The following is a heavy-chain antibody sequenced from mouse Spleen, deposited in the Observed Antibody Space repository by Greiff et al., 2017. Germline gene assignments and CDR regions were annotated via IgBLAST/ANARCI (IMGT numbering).Heavy chain of an antibody. CDR2: IDPEDGDT. CDR3: TTWGLLRLRRVSWFAY. J-gene: IGHJ3*01. V-gene: IGHV14-1*01. Sequence: EVQLQQSGAELVRPGASVKLSCTASGFNIKDYYMHWVKQRPEQGLEWIGRIDPEDGDTEYAPKFQGKATMTADTSSNTAYLQLSSLTSEDTAVYYCTTWGLLRLRRVSWFAYWGQGTLVTVSA. D-gene: IGHD1-2*01. CDR1: GFNIKDYY.